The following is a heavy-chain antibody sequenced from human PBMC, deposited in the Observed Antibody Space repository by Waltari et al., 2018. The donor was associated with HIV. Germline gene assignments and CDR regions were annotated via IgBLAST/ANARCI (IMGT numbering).Heavy chain of an antibody. V-gene: IGHV3-7*01. D-gene: IGHD6-6*01. J-gene: IGHJ4*02. Sequence: ASGFTFSAYWMSWVRQTPGKGLEWVANIKQDGSEKYYVDSVKGRFTVSRDNAKNSLYLQMNSLRAEDTAVYYCARKGYSSSSFDYWGQGTLVTVSS. CDR1: GFTFSAYW. CDR2: IKQDGSEK. CDR3: ARKGYSSSSFDY.